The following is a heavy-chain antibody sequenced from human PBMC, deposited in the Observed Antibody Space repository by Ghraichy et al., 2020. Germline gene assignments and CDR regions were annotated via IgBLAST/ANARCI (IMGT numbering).Heavy chain of an antibody. V-gene: IGHV3-23*01. J-gene: IGHJ4*02. CDR1: GFTFSSYA. CDR2: ISGSGGST. D-gene: IGHD4-23*01. Sequence: GESLNISCAASGFTFSSYAISWVRQAPRKGLEWVSGISGSGGSTYYADSVKGRFTLSRDNSKNTLYLPMNSLRAEDTAVYYCAPRADYGGNSEVDYWGQGTLVTVTS. CDR3: APRADYGGNSEVDY.